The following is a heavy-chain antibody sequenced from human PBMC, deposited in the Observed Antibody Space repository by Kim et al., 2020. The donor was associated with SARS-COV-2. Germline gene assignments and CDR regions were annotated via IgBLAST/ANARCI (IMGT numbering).Heavy chain of an antibody. CDR2: ISSSGSTI. CDR1: GFTFSDYY. D-gene: IGHD2-2*02. Sequence: GGSLRLSCAASGFTFSDYYMSWIRQAPGKGLEWVSSISSSGSTIYYADSVKGRFTIFRDNAKNSLYLQMSSLRVEDTAVFYCARARAGAIQYFDYWGQGTLVTVSA. J-gene: IGHJ4*02. V-gene: IGHV3-11*01. CDR3: ARARAGAIQYFDY.